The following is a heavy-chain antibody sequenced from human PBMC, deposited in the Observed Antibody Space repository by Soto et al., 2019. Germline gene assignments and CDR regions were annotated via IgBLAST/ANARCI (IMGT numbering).Heavy chain of an antibody. J-gene: IGHJ6*02. CDR3: ARGALRNDFWCGYQYYYYGMDV. D-gene: IGHD3-3*01. V-gene: IGHV1-69*01. CDR1: GGTFSSYA. Sequence: QVQLVQSGAEVKKPGSSVKVSCKASGGTFSSYAISWVRQAPGQGLEWMGGIIPIFGTANYAQKFQGRVTITADESTSTAYMELSSLRSEDTAVYYCARGALRNDFWCGYQYYYYGMDVWGQGTTVTVSS. CDR2: IIPIFGTA.